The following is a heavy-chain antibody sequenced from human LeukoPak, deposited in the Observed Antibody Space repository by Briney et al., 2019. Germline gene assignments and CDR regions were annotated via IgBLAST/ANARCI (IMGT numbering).Heavy chain of an antibody. CDR3: ARWRCSSTSCFFDY. V-gene: IGHV3-7*01. CDR2: IKQGGSEN. J-gene: IGHJ4*02. Sequence: GGSLRLSCAASGFTFTNYWMSWVRQAPGKGLEWVANIKQGGSENYYVDSVKGRFIISRDNAKNSLFLQMNSLRAKDTAVYYCARWRCSSTSCFFDYWGQGTLVTVSS. CDR1: GFTFTNYW. D-gene: IGHD2-2*01.